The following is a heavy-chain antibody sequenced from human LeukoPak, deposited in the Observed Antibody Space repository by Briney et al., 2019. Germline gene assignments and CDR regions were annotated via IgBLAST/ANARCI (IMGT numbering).Heavy chain of an antibody. CDR1: GGTFSSYA. V-gene: IGHV1-69*13. CDR3: ANSFLLYSSSFDYYMDV. J-gene: IGHJ6*03. D-gene: IGHD6-13*01. Sequence: ASVKVSCKASGGTFSSYAISWVRQAPGQGLEWMGGIIPIFGTANYAQKFQGRVTITADESTSTAYMELSSLRSEDTAVYYCANSFLLYSSSFDYYMDVWGKGTTVTVPS. CDR2: IIPIFGTA.